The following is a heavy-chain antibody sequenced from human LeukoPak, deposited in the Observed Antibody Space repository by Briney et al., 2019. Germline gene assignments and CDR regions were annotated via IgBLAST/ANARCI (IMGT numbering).Heavy chain of an antibody. D-gene: IGHD6-19*01. CDR3: AKYGGSGWVIDY. J-gene: IGHJ4*02. CDR1: GGSISSYY. V-gene: IGHV4-59*08. Sequence: PSETLSLTCTVSGGSISSYYWTWIRQPPGKGLEWIGYIYYTGATSYNPSLKSRVTISVDTSKNQFSLKLTSVTAADTAVYYCAKYGGSGWVIDYWGQRTLVTVSS. CDR2: IYYTGAT.